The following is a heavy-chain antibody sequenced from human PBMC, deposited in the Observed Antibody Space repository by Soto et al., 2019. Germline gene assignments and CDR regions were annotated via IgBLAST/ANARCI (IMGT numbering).Heavy chain of an antibody. CDR2: IYYSGST. Sequence: SETLSLTCTVSGGSVSSGSYYWSWTRQPPGKGLEWIGYIYYSGSTNYNPSLKSRVTISVDTSKNQLSLKLSSVTAADTAVYYWARVRRMEAGIDYWGQGTLVTVSS. CDR1: GGSVSSGSYY. V-gene: IGHV4-61*01. J-gene: IGHJ4*02. CDR3: ARVRRMEAGIDY. D-gene: IGHD6-13*01.